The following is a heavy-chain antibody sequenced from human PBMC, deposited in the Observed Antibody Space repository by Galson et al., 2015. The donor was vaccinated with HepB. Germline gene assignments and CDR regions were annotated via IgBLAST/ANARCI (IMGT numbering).Heavy chain of an antibody. CDR3: VREDPYWYFDL. Sequence: SVKVSCKASGYTFTSYYMHWVRQAPGQGLEWMGRIIPTVGVANYAQKFQGRVTITADKSASIAYMELSSLRSEDTAVYYCVREDPYWYFDLWGRGTLVTVSS. D-gene: IGHD3-16*01. V-gene: IGHV1-69*04. CDR2: IIPTVGVA. CDR1: GYTFTSYY. J-gene: IGHJ2*01.